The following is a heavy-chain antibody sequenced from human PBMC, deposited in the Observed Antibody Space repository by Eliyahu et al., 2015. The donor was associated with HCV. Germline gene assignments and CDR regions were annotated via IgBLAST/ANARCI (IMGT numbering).Heavy chain of an antibody. CDR2: INPRTGGT. CDR1: GHTFTGYF. J-gene: IGHJ3*02. V-gene: IGHV1-2*02. CDR3: ADAFDI. Sequence: QVQLVQSGAQMKSPGASVKISCRASGHTFTGYFIHWVREAPGQGFEWMGWINPRTGGTNYAETFQGRVTMTRDTSIKTVYMDLSSLRSDDTAMYYCADAFDIWGQGTMVTV.